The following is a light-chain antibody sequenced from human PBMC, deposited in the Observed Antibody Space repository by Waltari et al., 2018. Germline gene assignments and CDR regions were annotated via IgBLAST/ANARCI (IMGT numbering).Light chain of an antibody. CDR3: QQYFRTPFT. CDR2: WSF. Sequence: DIVMTQSPASQAVSLGERATINCKSSQSLLSDSNNKNYLAWYQQKPGQPPKLLISWSFTREPGVPDRFSGSGSETDFTLTISSLQAEDVAVYYCQQYFRTPFTFGGGTKVEI. J-gene: IGKJ4*01. V-gene: IGKV4-1*01. CDR1: QSLLSDSNNKNY.